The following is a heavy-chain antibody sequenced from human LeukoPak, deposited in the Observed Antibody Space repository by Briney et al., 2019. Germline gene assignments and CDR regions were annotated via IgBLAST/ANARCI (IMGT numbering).Heavy chain of an antibody. Sequence: PGGSLRLSCAASGFTFSSYAMSWVRQAPGKGLEWVSAISGSGGSTYYADSVKGRFTISRDNSKNTLYLQMNSLRAEDTAVYHCAKDVTYYDFWSGYYLIDYWGQGTLVTVSS. J-gene: IGHJ4*02. V-gene: IGHV3-23*01. D-gene: IGHD3-3*01. CDR2: ISGSGGST. CDR1: GFTFSSYA. CDR3: AKDVTYYDFWSGYYLIDY.